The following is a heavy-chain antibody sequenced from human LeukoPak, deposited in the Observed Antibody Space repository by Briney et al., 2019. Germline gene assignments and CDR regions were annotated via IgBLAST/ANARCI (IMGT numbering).Heavy chain of an antibody. D-gene: IGHD6-19*01. J-gene: IGHJ1*01. CDR1: GGSISGSDFY. CDR2: INYGGAT. CDR3: ARLGPGGWYKGAYFQH. V-gene: IGHV4-39*01. Sequence: SETLSLTCRVSGGSISGSDFYWGWIRQPPGKGLEWIGSINYGGATYYKPSLRSRVTMSVDMSKNESSLELKSVPAADTAMYYCARLGPGGWYKGAYFQHWGQGTLVTV.